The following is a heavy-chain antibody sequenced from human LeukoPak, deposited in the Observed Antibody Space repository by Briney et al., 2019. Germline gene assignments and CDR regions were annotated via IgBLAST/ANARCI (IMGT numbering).Heavy chain of an antibody. V-gene: IGHV3-7*01. CDR3: AGGTGWLIDS. CDR1: GFTFSTYW. J-gene: IGHJ4*02. D-gene: IGHD3-9*01. CDR2: ISLDGSDM. Sequence: GSLRLSCAASGFTFSTYWMYWVRQAPGKGLEWLASISLDGSDMYYEDSVKGRFTISRDNAKNSLYLQMNSLRPEDTALYYCAGGTGWLIDSWGQGTLVTVSS.